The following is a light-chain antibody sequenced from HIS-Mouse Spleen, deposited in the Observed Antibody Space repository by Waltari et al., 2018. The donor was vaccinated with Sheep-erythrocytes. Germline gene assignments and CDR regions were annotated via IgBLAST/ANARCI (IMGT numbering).Light chain of an antibody. CDR1: SRAVGGYHY. J-gene: IGLJ1*01. Sequence: HSALTQPRSVSDSPGPSVTIPCPGTSRAVGGYHYVSRYQPHPGKAPKLMIYDVSKRPSGVPDRFSGSKSGNTASLTISGLQAEDEADYYCCSYAGSYNHVFTTGTKVTVL. CDR2: DVS. V-gene: IGLV2-11*01. CDR3: CSYAGSYNHV.